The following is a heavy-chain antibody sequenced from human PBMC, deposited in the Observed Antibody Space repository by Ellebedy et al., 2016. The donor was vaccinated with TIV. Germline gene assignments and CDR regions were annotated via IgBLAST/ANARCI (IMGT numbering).Heavy chain of an antibody. Sequence: GGSLRLXXAASGFTFSSYAMSWVRQAPGKGLEWVSAISGSGGSTYYADSVKGRFTISRDNSKNTLYLQMNSLRAEDTAVYYCAKDLIRYCSSTSCSARYFDYWGQGTLVTVSS. D-gene: IGHD2-2*01. CDR2: ISGSGGST. J-gene: IGHJ4*02. CDR3: AKDLIRYCSSTSCSARYFDY. CDR1: GFTFSSYA. V-gene: IGHV3-23*01.